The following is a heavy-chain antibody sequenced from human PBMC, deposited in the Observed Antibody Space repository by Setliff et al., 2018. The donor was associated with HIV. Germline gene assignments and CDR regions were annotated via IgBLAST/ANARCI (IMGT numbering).Heavy chain of an antibody. V-gene: IGHV3-23*01. J-gene: IGHJ4*02. D-gene: IGHD6-13*01. CDR1: GFSFRSCA. Sequence: GESLKISCAASGFSFRSCAVSWVRQAPGKGLEWVSVISGSGDITYYRESVKGRFTVSRDNAKNSLYLQMNSLRAEDTAVYYCARGGSNSWSPFDYWGQGTLVTVSS. CDR2: ISGSGDIT. CDR3: ARGGSNSWSPFDY.